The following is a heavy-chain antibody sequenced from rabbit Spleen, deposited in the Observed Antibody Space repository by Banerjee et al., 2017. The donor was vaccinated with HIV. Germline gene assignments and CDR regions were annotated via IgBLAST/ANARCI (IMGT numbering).Heavy chain of an antibody. J-gene: IGHJ4*01. CDR3: ARDLTDAIGWNFGW. D-gene: IGHD4-1*01. V-gene: IGHV1S45*01. Sequence: QEQLVESGGDLVKPGASLTLTCTASGVSFSISSYICWVRQAPGKGLEWIACIDAGSSTFTYFATWAKGRFTISKTSSTTVTLQMTSLTAADTATYFCARDLTDAIGWNFGWWGQGTLVTVS. CDR1: GVSFSISSY. CDR2: IDAGSSTFT.